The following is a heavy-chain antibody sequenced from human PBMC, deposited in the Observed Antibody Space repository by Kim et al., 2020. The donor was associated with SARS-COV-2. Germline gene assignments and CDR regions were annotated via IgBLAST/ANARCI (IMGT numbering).Heavy chain of an antibody. J-gene: IGHJ4*02. D-gene: IGHD1-26*01. Sequence: TKYSQKFQGRVTITRDTSASTAYMELSSLRSEDTAVYYCAGVGSYLCLDYWGQGTLVTVSS. CDR3: AGVGSYLCLDY. CDR2: T. V-gene: IGHV1-3*01.